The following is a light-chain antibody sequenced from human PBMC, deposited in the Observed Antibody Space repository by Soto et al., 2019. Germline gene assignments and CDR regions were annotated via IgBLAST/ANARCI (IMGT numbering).Light chain of an antibody. J-gene: IGLJ2*01. CDR1: SSNIGSNT. CDR2: SNN. Sequence: QSVLTQPPSASGTPGQRVTISCSGSSSNIGSNTVNWYQQLPGTAPKLLIYSNNQRPSGVPDRFSGSKSGTSASLAISGLQSEDEADYYCAAWDDSLNGPVVFGGGTKVTVI. CDR3: AAWDDSLNGPVV. V-gene: IGLV1-44*01.